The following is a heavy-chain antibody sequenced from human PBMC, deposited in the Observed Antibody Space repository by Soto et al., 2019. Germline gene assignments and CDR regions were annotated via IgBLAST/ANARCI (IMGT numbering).Heavy chain of an antibody. V-gene: IGHV1-18*01. CDR3: ARVVVVAAREGYDAFDI. CDR1: GYTFTSYG. D-gene: IGHD2-15*01. J-gene: IGHJ3*02. Sequence: XSVKVSCNASGYTFTSYGISWVRQAPGQGLEWMGWISAYNGNTNYAQKLQGRVTMTTDTSASTAYMELRSLRSDDTAVYYCARVVVVAAREGYDAFDIWGQGTMVTVS. CDR2: ISAYNGNT.